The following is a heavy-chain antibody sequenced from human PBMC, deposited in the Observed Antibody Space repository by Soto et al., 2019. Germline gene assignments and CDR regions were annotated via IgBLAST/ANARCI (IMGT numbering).Heavy chain of an antibody. J-gene: IGHJ4*02. V-gene: IGHV3-23*01. CDR1: GFTFSSYA. CDR3: AKDLGKIAAAGTARDDY. Sequence: EVQLLESGGGSVQPGGSLRLSCAASGFTFSSYAMSWVRQAPGKGLEWVSAISGSGGSTYYADSVKGRFTISRDNSKNTLYLQMNSLRAEDTAVYYCAKDLGKIAAAGTARDDYWGQGTLVTVSS. D-gene: IGHD6-13*01. CDR2: ISGSGGST.